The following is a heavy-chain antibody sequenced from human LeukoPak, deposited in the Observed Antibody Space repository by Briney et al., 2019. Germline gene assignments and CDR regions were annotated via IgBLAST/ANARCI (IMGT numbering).Heavy chain of an antibody. Sequence: PGGSLRLSCAASGFTFSNYGMHWVRQAPGKGLEWVAVISYDGSNKFYADSVKGRFTISRDNSKSTLFLQMNSLRAEDTAVYYCARALVGVSSDYWGQGTLVTVSS. D-gene: IGHD1-26*01. J-gene: IGHJ4*02. CDR3: ARALVGVSSDY. CDR1: GFTFSNYG. CDR2: ISYDGSNK. V-gene: IGHV3-30*19.